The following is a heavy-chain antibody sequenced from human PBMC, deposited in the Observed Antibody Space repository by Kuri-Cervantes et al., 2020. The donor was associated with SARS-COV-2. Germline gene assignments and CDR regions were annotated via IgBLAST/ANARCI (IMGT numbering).Heavy chain of an antibody. CDR2: IWYDGSNK. V-gene: IGHV3-33*06. CDR3: AKQQQLGTYDY. D-gene: IGHD6-13*01. J-gene: IGHJ4*02. CDR1: GFTFSSYG. Sequence: LSLTCAASGFTFSSYGMHWVRQAPGKGLEWVAVIWYDGSNKCYADSVKGRFTISRDNSKNTLYLQMNSLRAEDTAVYYCAKQQQLGTYDYWGQGTLVTVSS.